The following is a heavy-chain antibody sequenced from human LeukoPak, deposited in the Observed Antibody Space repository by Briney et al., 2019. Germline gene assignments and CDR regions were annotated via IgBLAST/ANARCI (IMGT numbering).Heavy chain of an antibody. CDR1: GYSFTSYW. D-gene: IGHD2-21*02. CDR2: IYPGDSDT. CDR3: ARSGDPYCGGDCYFDY. J-gene: IGHJ4*02. Sequence: GESLQISCKGSGYSFTSYWIGWVRQMPGKGLEWMGIIYPGDSDTRYSPSFQGQVTISADKSISTAYLQWSSLKASDTAMYYCARSGDPYCGGDCYFDYWGQGTLVTVSS. V-gene: IGHV5-51*01.